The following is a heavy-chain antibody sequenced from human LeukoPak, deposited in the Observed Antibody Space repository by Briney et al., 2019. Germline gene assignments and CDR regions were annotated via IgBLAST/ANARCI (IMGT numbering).Heavy chain of an antibody. V-gene: IGHV3-11*04. J-gene: IGHJ4*02. CDR1: GDSISSSPYY. CDR2: ISSSGSTI. Sequence: KPSETLSLTCTVSGDSISSSPYYMSWIRQAPGKGLEWVSYISSSGSTIYYADSVKGRFTISRDNAKNSLYLQMNSLRAEDTAVYYCARDGYYDYVWGSYHLDYWGQGTLVTVSS. D-gene: IGHD3-16*02. CDR3: ARDGYYDYVWGSYHLDY.